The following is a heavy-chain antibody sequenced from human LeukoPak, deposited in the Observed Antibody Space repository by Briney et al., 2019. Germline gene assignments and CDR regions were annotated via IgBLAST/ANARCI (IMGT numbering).Heavy chain of an antibody. Sequence: GASVKVSCKASGYTFTSYYMHWVGQAPGQGLEWMGIINPHGGSTSYAQKFQGRVTMTRDTSTSTVYMELSSLRSEDTAVYYCARASTPGYDSSGYFDYWGQGTLVPVSS. V-gene: IGHV1-46*01. D-gene: IGHD3-22*01. J-gene: IGHJ4*02. CDR2: INPHGGST. CDR3: ARASTPGYDSSGYFDY. CDR1: GYTFTSYY.